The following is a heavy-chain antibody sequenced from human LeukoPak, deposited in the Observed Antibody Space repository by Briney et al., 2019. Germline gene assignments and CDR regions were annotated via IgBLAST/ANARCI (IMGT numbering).Heavy chain of an antibody. D-gene: IGHD4-23*01. CDR2: IYSGGTT. CDR3: ARDADYGGSPDAFDV. CDR1: GFTVSSNH. Sequence: PGGSLRLSCAASGFTVSSNHMSWVRQAPGKGLEWVSIIYSGGTTYYADSVEGRFTISRDNSKNTLYLQMNTLRAEDTAVYYCARDADYGGSPDAFDVWGRGTIVTVSS. V-gene: IGHV3-53*01. J-gene: IGHJ3*01.